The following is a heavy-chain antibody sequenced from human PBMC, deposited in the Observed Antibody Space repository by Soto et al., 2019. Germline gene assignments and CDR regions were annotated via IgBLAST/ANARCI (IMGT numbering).Heavy chain of an antibody. J-gene: IGHJ5*02. CDR2: INPSGGST. CDR1: GYTFTSYY. Sequence: ASVKVSCKASGYTFTSYYMHWVRQAPGQGLEWMGIINPSGGSTSYAQKFQGRVTMTRDTSTSTVYMELSSLRSEDTAVYYCARDMGGYSGYDPGVGWFDHWGQGTLVTVSS. V-gene: IGHV1-46*01. D-gene: IGHD5-12*01. CDR3: ARDMGGYSGYDPGVGWFDH.